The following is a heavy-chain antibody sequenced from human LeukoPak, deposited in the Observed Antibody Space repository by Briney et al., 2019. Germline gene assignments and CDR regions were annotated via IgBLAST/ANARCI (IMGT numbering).Heavy chain of an antibody. J-gene: IGHJ3*02. Sequence: PSETLSLTCAVYGGSFSGYYWSWIRQPPGKGLEWIGEINHSGSTYYNPSLKSRVTISVDTSKNQFSLKLSSVTAADTAVYYCARVRQQLVLDAFDIWGQGTMVTVSS. CDR2: INHSGST. V-gene: IGHV4-34*01. D-gene: IGHD6-13*01. CDR3: ARVRQQLVLDAFDI. CDR1: GGSFSGYY.